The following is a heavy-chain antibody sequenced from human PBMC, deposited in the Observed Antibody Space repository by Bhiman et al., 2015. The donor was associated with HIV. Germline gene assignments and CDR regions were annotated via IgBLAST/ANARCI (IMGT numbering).Heavy chain of an antibody. Sequence: EVQLVESGGGLVKPGGSLRLSCAASGFPFSHYTMNWVRQAPGKGLEWVSGINWNGGSTGYADSVKGRCTISRDNGKNSLYLQMNSLRAEDTALYYCARRDSGSLSFDMWGQGTMVTVSS. D-gene: IGHD1-26*01. CDR1: GFPFSHYT. CDR3: ARRDSGSLSFDM. J-gene: IGHJ3*02. V-gene: IGHV3-20*04. CDR2: INWNGGST.